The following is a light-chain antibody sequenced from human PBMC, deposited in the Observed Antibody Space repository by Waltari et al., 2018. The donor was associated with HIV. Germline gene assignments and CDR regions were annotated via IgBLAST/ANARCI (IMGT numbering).Light chain of an antibody. CDR3: QVWDTSGDPWV. J-gene: IGLJ3*02. CDR2: DDT. V-gene: IGLV3-21*02. CDR1: NIGSKS. Sequence: SYVLTQPPSVSVAPGQTARITCGGNNIGSKSVHWYQQKPGPAPVLVVYDDTDRPSGSPERFSGSNSGNTATLTISRVEAGDEADYYCQVWDTSGDPWVFGGGTKLTVL.